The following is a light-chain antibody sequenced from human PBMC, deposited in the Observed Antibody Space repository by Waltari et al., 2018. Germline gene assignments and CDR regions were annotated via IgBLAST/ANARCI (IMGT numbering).Light chain of an antibody. CDR2: GAS. V-gene: IGKV3-15*01. J-gene: IGKJ1*01. Sequence: EIVMTQSPATLSVSPGERATLSCRASQSVSSSLAWYQQKPGQAPWLLVYGASTRATGIPARFSGSGSGTEFTLTISSLQSEDFAGYYCQQYNNWWTFGQGTKVEIK. CDR1: QSVSSS. CDR3: QQYNNWWT.